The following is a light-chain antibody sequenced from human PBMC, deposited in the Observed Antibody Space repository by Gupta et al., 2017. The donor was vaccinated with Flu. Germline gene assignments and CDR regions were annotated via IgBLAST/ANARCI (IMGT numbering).Light chain of an antibody. CDR1: SSDVGGYHY. J-gene: IGLJ2*01. CDR2: EVD. CDR3: SSFTSTNSLA. Sequence: QSALTQPASVSGAPGQSLTISCSGTSSDVGGYHYVSWYQKPAGKAPKLIIYEVDNRPSGISDRFSGSKSGNTASLTISGLRPEDEAVYHCSSFTSTNSLAFGGGTKLTVL. V-gene: IGLV2-14*01.